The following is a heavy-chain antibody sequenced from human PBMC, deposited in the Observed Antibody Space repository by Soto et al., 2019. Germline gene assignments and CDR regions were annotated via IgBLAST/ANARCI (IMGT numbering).Heavy chain of an antibody. Sequence: QVQLAESGGGVVQPGRSLRLSCATSGFVSNDYDIHWVRQAPGKGLAWLASISYDGSKKYYAESVKGRFTISRDNSKNTLSLQLNSLGDEDTAVYYCSRGIKGGLDAWGPGTLVTDSS. CDR2: ISYDGSKK. CDR3: SRGIKGGLDA. J-gene: IGHJ5*02. CDR1: GFVSNDYD. V-gene: IGHV3-30*03. D-gene: IGHD2-21*01.